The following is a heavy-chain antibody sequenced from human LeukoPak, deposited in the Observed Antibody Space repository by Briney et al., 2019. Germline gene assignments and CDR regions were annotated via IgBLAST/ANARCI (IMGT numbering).Heavy chain of an antibody. CDR3: TRDDEYAGWGSPLDF. J-gene: IGHJ4*02. Sequence: GGSLRLSCAPSVFTFRNYAVNWVRHAPGGGLEWVSSICSAGSFKYYAHSERGGFTLSRDNAKNLLHLKMNRLSVEDTAVYYCTRDDEYAGWGSPLDFWGQGTLVTVSP. V-gene: IGHV3-21*06. D-gene: IGHD3-16*01. CDR1: VFTFRNYA. CDR2: ICSAGSFK.